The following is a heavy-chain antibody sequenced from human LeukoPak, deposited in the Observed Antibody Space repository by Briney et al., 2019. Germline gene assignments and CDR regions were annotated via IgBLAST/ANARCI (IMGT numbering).Heavy chain of an antibody. CDR1: GFTFSNYA. V-gene: IGHV3-23*01. CDR3: AKDAGYYGSGSPFDY. D-gene: IGHD3-10*01. CDR2: ISGSGDST. Sequence: GGSLRLSCAASGFTFSNYAMRWVRQAPGKGLEWVSGISGSGDSTYYADSVKGRFTISRDNSKNTLYLQMNSLRAEDTAVYYCAKDAGYYGSGSPFDYWGQGTLVTVSS. J-gene: IGHJ4*02.